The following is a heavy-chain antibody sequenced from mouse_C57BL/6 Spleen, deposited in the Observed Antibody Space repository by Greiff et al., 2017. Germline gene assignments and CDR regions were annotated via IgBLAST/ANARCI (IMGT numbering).Heavy chain of an antibody. CDR2: IDPSDSYT. CDR1: GYTVTSYW. J-gene: IGHJ4*01. V-gene: IGHV1-69*01. Sequence: QVQLQQPGAELVMPGASVKLSCKASGYTVTSYWMHWVKQRPGQGLEWIGEIDPSDSYTNYNQKFKGKSTLTVDKSSSTAYMQLSSLTSEYSAVYYCARRDDAMDYWGQGTSVTVSS. CDR3: ARRDDAMDY.